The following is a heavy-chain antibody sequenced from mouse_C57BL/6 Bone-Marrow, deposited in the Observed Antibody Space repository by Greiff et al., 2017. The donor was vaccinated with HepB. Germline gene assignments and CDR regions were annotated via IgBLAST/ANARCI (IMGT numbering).Heavy chain of an antibody. CDR1: GYAFTNYL. Sequence: QVQLQQSGAELVRPGTSVKVSCKASGYAFTNYLIEWVKQRPGQGLEWIGVINPGSGGTNYNEKFKGKATLTADKSSSTAYMQLSSLTSEDSAVYFCARGGATVVARYFDVWGTGTTVTVSS. CDR3: ARGGATVVARYFDV. V-gene: IGHV1-54*01. J-gene: IGHJ1*03. CDR2: INPGSGGT. D-gene: IGHD1-1*01.